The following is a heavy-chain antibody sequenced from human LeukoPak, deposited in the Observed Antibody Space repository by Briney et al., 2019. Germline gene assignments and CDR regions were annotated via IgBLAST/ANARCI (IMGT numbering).Heavy chain of an antibody. Sequence: GGSLRLSCAASGFTFSNSAMSWVRQAPGKGLEWVSAISGSGGSTYYADSVKGRFTISRDNSKNTLYLQMNGLRAEDTAVYYCAKDVGSYGGDDYWGQGTLVTVSS. V-gene: IGHV3-23*01. J-gene: IGHJ4*02. CDR1: GFTFSNSA. D-gene: IGHD4-23*01. CDR3: AKDVGSYGGDDY. CDR2: ISGSGGST.